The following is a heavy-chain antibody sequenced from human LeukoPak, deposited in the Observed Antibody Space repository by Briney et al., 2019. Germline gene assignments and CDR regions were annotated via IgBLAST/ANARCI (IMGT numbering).Heavy chain of an antibody. CDR3: ARVAYYDSSGYSQDAFDI. V-gene: IGHV4-59*01. D-gene: IGHD3-22*01. CDR1: GRSLSSYY. Sequence: SETLSLASPVSGRSLSSYYWSWVRQPPGKGLEWIGYIYYSGSTNYNPSLKSRVTISVDTSKNQFSLKLSSVTAADTAVYYCARVAYYDSSGYSQDAFDIWGQGTMVTVSS. CDR2: IYYSGST. J-gene: IGHJ3*02.